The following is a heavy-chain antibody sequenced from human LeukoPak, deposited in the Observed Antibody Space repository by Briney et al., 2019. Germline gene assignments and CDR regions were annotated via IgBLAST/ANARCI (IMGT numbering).Heavy chain of an antibody. J-gene: IGHJ4*02. CDR3: ARMGGYSGYDYFDY. Sequence: PSETLSLTCAVYGGSFSGYYWSWIRQPPGKGLEWIGEINHSGSTNYNPSLKSRVTISVDTSKNQFSLKLSSVTAADTAVYYCARMGGYSGYDYFDYWGQGTLVTVSS. V-gene: IGHV4-34*01. D-gene: IGHD5-12*01. CDR2: INHSGST. CDR1: GGSFSGYY.